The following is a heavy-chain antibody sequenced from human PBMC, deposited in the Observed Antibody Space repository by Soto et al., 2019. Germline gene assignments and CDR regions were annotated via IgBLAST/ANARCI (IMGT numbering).Heavy chain of an antibody. J-gene: IGHJ3*02. CDR2: ISSSGSTI. V-gene: IGHV3-48*03. D-gene: IGHD2-15*01. CDR3: ARVGYCSGGSCYSFAFDI. Sequence: GGSLRLSCAASGFTFSSYEMNWVRQAPGKGLEWVSYISSSGSTIYYADSVKGRFTISRDNAKNSLYLQMNSLRAEDTAVYYCARVGYCSGGSCYSFAFDIWGQGTMVTVSS. CDR1: GFTFSSYE.